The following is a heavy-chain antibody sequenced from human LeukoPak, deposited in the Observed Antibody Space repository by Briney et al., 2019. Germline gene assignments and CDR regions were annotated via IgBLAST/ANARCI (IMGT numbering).Heavy chain of an antibody. CDR2: ITGSGGST. CDR3: VKGGDGSIPFDY. Sequence: PGGSLRLSCAASGFTFTTYALTWVRQAPGKGLEWVSAITGSGGSTYYADSVRGRFTISRDNPKNTVFLQMNSLRGDDTAVYYCVKGGDGSIPFDYWGQGTLVTVSS. J-gene: IGHJ4*02. CDR1: GFTFTTYA. D-gene: IGHD5-24*01. V-gene: IGHV3-23*01.